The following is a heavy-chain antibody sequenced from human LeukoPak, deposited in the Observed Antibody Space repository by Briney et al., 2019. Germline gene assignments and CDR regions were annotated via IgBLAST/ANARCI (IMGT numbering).Heavy chain of an antibody. J-gene: IGHJ4*02. CDR1: GFTFSSYS. CDR2: ISSSSSYI. V-gene: IGHV3-21*01. D-gene: IGHD3-22*01. Sequence: GGSLRLSCAASGFTFSSYSMNWVRQAPGKGLEWVSSISSSSSYIYYADSVKGRFTISRDNAKNSLYLQMNSLRAEDTAEYYCARCEDYYDSSGYYPLDYWGQGTLVTVSS. CDR3: ARCEDYYDSSGYYPLDY.